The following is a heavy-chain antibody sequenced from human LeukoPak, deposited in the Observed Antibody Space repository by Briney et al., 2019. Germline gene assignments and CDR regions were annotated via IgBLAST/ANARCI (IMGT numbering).Heavy chain of an antibody. CDR1: GFTFSSYS. J-gene: IGHJ4*02. D-gene: IGHD4-17*01. V-gene: IGHV3-48*01. CDR2: ISSSSSTI. CDR3: ARNGDHDY. Sequence: TGGSLRLSCAASGFTFSSYSMNWVRQAPGKGLEWVSYISSSSSTIYYADSVKGRFTISRDNAKNSLYLQMNSLRAEDTAVYYCARNGDHDYWGQGTLVTVSS.